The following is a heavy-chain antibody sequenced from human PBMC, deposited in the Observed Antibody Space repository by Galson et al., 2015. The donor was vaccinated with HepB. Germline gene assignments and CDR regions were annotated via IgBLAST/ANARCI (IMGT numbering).Heavy chain of an antibody. CDR1: GFTFSSYA. D-gene: IGHD5-12*01. Sequence: SLRLSCAASGFTFSSYAMHWVRQAPGKGLEYVSAISSNGGSTYYANSVKGRFTISRGNSKNTLYLQMGSLRAEDMAVYYCARRSGYDDYWGQGTLVTVSS. CDR2: ISSNGGST. V-gene: IGHV3-64*01. CDR3: ARRSGYDDY. J-gene: IGHJ4*02.